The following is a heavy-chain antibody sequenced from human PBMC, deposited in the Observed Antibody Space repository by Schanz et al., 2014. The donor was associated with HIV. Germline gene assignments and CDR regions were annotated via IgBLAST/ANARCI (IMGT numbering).Heavy chain of an antibody. V-gene: IGHV4-34*01. CDR3: ARGVRITMIRGVTGIYYFDF. CDR1: GGSFSGSY. CDR2: INHSGST. J-gene: IGHJ4*02. Sequence: QVQLQQWGAGLLKPSETLSLTCAVYGGSFSGSYWSWIRQPPGKGLEWIGEINHSGSTNYTPSLKSRVTISVDTSKNQFSLKLSSVTAADTAVYYCARGVRITMIRGVTGIYYFDFWGQGTLVTVSS. D-gene: IGHD3-10*01.